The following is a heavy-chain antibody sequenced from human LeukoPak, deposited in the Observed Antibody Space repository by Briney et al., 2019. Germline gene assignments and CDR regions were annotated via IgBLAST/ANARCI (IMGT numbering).Heavy chain of an antibody. CDR1: GGTFSSYG. CDR2: ISAYNGNT. V-gene: IGHV1-18*01. CDR3: ARDGGYDILTGYYGGSWFDP. J-gene: IGHJ5*02. Sequence: ASVKVSCKASGGTFSSYGISWVRQAPGQGLEWMGWISAYNGNTNYAQKLQGRVTMTTDTSTSTAYMELRSLRSDDTAVYYCARDGGYDILTGYYGGSWFDPWGQGTLVTVSS. D-gene: IGHD3-9*01.